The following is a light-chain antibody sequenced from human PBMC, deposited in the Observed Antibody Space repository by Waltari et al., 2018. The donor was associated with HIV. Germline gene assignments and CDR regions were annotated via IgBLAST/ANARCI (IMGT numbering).Light chain of an antibody. J-gene: IGKJ2*01. CDR3: QQSYTSPHT. CDR2: STS. Sequence: DIQMTQSPSSLSASVGDGVTITCRASQSISRYLNWYQQKPGKAHKLLIHSTSSLQRGVPSRFSGSGSGTEFTLTISGLQFEDSATYYCQQSYTSPHTFGQGTNVEIK. V-gene: IGKV1-39*01. CDR1: QSISRY.